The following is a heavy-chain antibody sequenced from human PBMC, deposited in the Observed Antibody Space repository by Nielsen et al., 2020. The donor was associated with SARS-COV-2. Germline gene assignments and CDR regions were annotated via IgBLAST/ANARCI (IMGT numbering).Heavy chain of an antibody. J-gene: IGHJ4*02. V-gene: IGHV3-11*05. D-gene: IGHD3-3*01. Sequence: FTFSRDNAKNSLYLQMNSLRVEDTAVYYCAREDPGGLIWSGHYLDHWGQGTLVTVSS. CDR3: AREDPGGLIWSGHYLDH.